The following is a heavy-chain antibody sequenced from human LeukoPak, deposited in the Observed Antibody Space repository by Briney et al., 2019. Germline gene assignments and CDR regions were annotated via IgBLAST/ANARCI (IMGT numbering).Heavy chain of an antibody. D-gene: IGHD4-11*01. CDR1: GGSITSSNW. V-gene: IGHV4-4*02. CDR3: AKSNAWDWFDP. CDR2: IYYTGNT. J-gene: IGHJ5*02. Sequence: SGTLSPTCAVSGGSITSSNWWSWVRQPPGKGLEWIGEIYYTGNTNYNPSLKSRVTISVDKSNNQFSLNLSSVTAADTAVYYCAKSNAWDWFDPWGQGTLVTVSS.